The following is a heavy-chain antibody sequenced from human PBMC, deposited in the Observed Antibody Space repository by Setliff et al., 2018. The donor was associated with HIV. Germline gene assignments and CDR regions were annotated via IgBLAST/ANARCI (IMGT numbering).Heavy chain of an antibody. Sequence: ASVKVSCKASGYSFTDYYIHWVRQAPGQGLEWMGWINPKSDGTNYAQKFQGWITMTRDTSISTAYMELSRLRSDDTAVYYCARDLSLDIAAAGADYWGQGTLVTVSS. J-gene: IGHJ4*02. V-gene: IGHV1-2*04. CDR2: INPKSDGT. CDR3: ARDLSLDIAAAGADY. D-gene: IGHD6-13*01. CDR1: GYSFTDYY.